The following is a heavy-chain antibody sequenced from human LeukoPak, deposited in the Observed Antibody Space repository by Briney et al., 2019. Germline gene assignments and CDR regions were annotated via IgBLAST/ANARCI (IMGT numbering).Heavy chain of an antibody. J-gene: IGHJ4*02. CDR1: GGSISSYY. Sequence: PSETLSLTCTVSGGSISSYYWSWIRQPPGKGLEWIGYIYYSGSTNYNPSLKSRVTISVDTSKNQSSLKLSSVTAADTAVYYCARVHTDYYDSSEYYFDYWGQGTLVTVSS. D-gene: IGHD3-22*01. CDR3: ARVHTDYYDSSEYYFDY. CDR2: IYYSGST. V-gene: IGHV4-59*01.